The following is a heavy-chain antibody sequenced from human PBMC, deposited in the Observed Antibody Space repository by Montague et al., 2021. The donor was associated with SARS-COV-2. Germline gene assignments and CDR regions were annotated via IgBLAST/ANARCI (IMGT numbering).Heavy chain of an antibody. D-gene: IGHD3-10*01. CDR1: GFTVSTNY. J-gene: IGHJ1*01. CDR3: AKVVRGIITGAEYFQH. V-gene: IGHV3-53*01. CDR2: LYGGGTT. Sequence: SLRLSCAVSGFTVSTNYMSWVRQAPGKGLEWVSTLYGGGTTYYADSVKGRFTISRDNSKNTIYLQMNSLTADDTAVYYCAKVVRGIITGAEYFQHGGQGTLVAVSS.